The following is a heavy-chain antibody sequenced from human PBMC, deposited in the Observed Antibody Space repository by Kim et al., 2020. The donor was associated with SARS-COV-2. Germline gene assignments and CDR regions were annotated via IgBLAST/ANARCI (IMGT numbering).Heavy chain of an antibody. CDR3: ARQGDSSGWYPLDYYYYYGMDF. Sequence: GESLKISCKGSGYSFTSYWISWVRQMPGKGLEWMGRIDPSDSYTNYSPSFQGHVTISADKSISTAYLQWSSLKASDTAMYYCARQGDSSGWYPLDYYYYYGMDFWGQGTTVTVSS. V-gene: IGHV5-10-1*01. CDR1: GYSFTSYW. CDR2: IDPSDSYT. J-gene: IGHJ6*02. D-gene: IGHD6-19*01.